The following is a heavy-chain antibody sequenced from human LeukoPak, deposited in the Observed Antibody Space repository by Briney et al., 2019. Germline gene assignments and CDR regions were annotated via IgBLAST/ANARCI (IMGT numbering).Heavy chain of an antibody. CDR1: GGSFSGYY. J-gene: IGHJ4*02. Sequence: SETRSLTCAVYGGSFSGYYWSGIRQPPGKGLEWIGEINHSGSTNYNPSLKSRVTTSVDTSKNQFSLKLSSVTAADTAVYYCARGRGVRDGYVWGQGTLVTVSS. CDR3: ARGRGVRDGYV. D-gene: IGHD5-24*01. CDR2: INHSGST. V-gene: IGHV4-34*01.